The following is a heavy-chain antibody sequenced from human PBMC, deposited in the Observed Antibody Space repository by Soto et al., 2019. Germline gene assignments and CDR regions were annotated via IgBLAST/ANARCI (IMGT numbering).Heavy chain of an antibody. CDR3: ARDGGLYYGSGSYFDWFDP. CDR2: IIPIFGTA. V-gene: IGHV1-69*01. Sequence: QVQLVQSGAEVKKPGSSVKVSCKASGGTFSSYAISWVRQAPGQGLEWMGGIIPIFGTANYAQKFQARVTMTADESTSTAYMERSSLRSEDTAVYYCARDGGLYYGSGSYFDWFDPWGQGTLVTVSS. CDR1: GGTFSSYA. D-gene: IGHD3-10*01. J-gene: IGHJ5*02.